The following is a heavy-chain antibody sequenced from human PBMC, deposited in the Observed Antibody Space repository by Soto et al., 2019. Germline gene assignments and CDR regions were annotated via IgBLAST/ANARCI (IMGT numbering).Heavy chain of an antibody. CDR2: INHSGST. CDR1: GGSFSGYY. V-gene: IGHV4-34*01. J-gene: IGHJ6*02. D-gene: IGHD1-1*01. Sequence: SETLSLTCAVYGGSFSGYYWSWIRQPPGKWLEWIGEINHSGSTNYNPSLKSRVTLSVDTSKSRFSLKLSSVTAADTAVYYCARGHNLNCYECVVKEVGGQVTSV. CDR3: ARGHNLNCYECVVKEV.